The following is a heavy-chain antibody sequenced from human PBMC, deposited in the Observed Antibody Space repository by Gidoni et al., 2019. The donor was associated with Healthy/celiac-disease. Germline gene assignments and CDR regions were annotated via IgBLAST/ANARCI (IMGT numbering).Heavy chain of an antibody. D-gene: IGHD6-13*01. CDR3: AREGPAAGNYYYYGMDV. CDR1: GFTFSSYW. V-gene: IGHV3-7*01. J-gene: IGHJ6*02. Sequence: EVQLVASGGGLVQPGGSLRLSCAASGFTFSSYWMSWVRQAPGKGLEWVANIKQDGSEKYYVDSVKGRFTISRDNAKDSLYLQMNSLRAEDTAVYYCAREGPAAGNYYYYGMDVWGQGTTVTVSS. CDR2: IKQDGSEK.